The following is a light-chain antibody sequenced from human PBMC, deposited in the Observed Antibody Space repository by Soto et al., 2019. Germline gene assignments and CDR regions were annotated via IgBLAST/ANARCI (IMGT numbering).Light chain of an antibody. CDR1: QSISSY. Sequence: DIQMTQSPSSLSASVGDRVTITCRASQSISSYLNWYQQKPGKAHKLLIYAASSLQSGVPSRFSGSGSGTEFTLTIRSLQPDDFATYYCKHYNSYSEAFGQGTKVDIK. J-gene: IGKJ1*01. CDR2: AAS. CDR3: KHYNSYSEA. V-gene: IGKV1-39*01.